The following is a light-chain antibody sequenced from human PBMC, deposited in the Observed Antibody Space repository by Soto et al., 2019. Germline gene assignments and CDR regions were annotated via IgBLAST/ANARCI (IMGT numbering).Light chain of an antibody. V-gene: IGLV2-14*01. J-gene: IGLJ1*01. CDR2: EVN. CDR3: GSYTSSSTYV. CDR1: SSDVGGHDY. Sequence: QSVLTQPASVSGSPGQSITISCTGTSSDVGGHDYVSWYQHHPGKAPELMIYEVNNRPSGVSSRFSGSKSGNTASLTISGLQAEDEAAYYCGSYTSSSTYVFGTGTKLTV.